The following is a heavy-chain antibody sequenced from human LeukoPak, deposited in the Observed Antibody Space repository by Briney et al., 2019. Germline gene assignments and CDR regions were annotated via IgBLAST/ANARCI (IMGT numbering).Heavy chain of an antibody. CDR2: ISAYNGNT. CDR1: GYTFTTYG. V-gene: IGHV1-18*01. CDR3: AREDQEGYCRSSSCYNTRWFDP. J-gene: IGHJ5*02. Sequence: ASVKVSCXTSGYTFTTYGISWVRQAPGQGLVWMGWISAYNGNTNYAQKLQGRVTMTTDTSTNTAYMELRSLRSDDTAVYYCAREDQEGYCRSSSCYNTRWFDPWGQGTLVTVSS. D-gene: IGHD2-2*02.